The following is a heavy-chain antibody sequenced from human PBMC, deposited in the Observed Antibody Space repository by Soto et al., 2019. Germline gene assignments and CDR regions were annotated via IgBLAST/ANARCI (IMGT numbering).Heavy chain of an antibody. CDR1: GGTFSSNA. CDR2: IMPVFAIA. J-gene: IGHJ6*02. D-gene: IGHD4-17*01. V-gene: IGHV1-69*01. Sequence: QVQLVQSGAEVKKPGSSVKVSCKASGGTFSSNAISWVRQAPGQALEWMGGIMPVFAIANYAQKFQGRVTITADESTSTAYMERSSLRSEDTAVYYCARARHIDGDHIRGCFDVWGQGTTVTVSS. CDR3: ARARHIDGDHIRGCFDV.